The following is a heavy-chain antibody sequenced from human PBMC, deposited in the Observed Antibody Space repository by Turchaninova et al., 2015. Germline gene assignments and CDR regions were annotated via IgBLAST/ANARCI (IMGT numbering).Heavy chain of an antibody. V-gene: IGHV3-7*01. D-gene: IGHD3-9*01. CDR1: GFTFWSDL. CDR3: ARYRLAAQAMDL. CDR2: LNQDETEK. Sequence: EEQLVESGGGLVQPGGSLRLSCAASGFTFWSDLMTWVRQAPGMGRGWEAKLNQDETEKNYVGSVKSRLTISRDKAKNSLYLQMNNLRGDDTAVYYFARYRLAAQAMDLWGQGTVVTVSS. J-gene: IGHJ3*01.